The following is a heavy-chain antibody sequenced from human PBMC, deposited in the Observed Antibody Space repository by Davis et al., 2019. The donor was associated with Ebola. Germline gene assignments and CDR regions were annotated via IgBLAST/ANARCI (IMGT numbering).Heavy chain of an antibody. V-gene: IGHV3-53*01. Sequence: GGSLRLSCAASGFTVSSNYMSWVRRAPGKGLEWVSVIYSGGSTYYADSVKGRFTISRDNSKNTLYLQMNSLRAEDTAVYYCATEYSSSSLVYYYGMDVWGQGTTVTVSS. CDR1: GFTVSSNY. J-gene: IGHJ6*02. D-gene: IGHD6-6*01. CDR2: IYSGGST. CDR3: ATEYSSSSLVYYYGMDV.